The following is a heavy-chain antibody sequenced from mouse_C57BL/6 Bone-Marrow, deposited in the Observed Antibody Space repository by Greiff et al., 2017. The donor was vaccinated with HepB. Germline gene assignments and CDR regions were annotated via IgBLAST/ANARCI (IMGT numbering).Heavy chain of an antibody. CDR1: GYTFTDYC. CDR2: INPSNGGT. J-gene: IGHJ3*01. D-gene: IGHD1-1*02. Sequence: VQLQQSGPELVKPGASVKISCKASGYTFTDYCMHWVKQSPGKGLEWIGDINPSNGGTNYNQKFKGKATLTVDKTSSTAYMELSSLTSEDSAVYGSGRNDRNYAMDYWGQGTLVTVSA. CDR3: GRNDRNYAMDY. V-gene: IGHV1-26*01.